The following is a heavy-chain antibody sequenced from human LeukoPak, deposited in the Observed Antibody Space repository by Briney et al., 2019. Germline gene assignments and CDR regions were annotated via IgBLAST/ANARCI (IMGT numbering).Heavy chain of an antibody. CDR2: IYYSGST. Sequence: SETLSLTCTVSGGSISSGGYYWSWIRQHPGKGLEWIGYIYYSGSTYYNPSLKSRVTISVDTSKNQFSLKLSSVIAADTAVYYCARMTLNYDSSGHPADASDIWGQGTMVTVSS. D-gene: IGHD3-22*01. CDR1: GGSISSGGYY. J-gene: IGHJ3*02. CDR3: ARMTLNYDSSGHPADASDI. V-gene: IGHV4-31*03.